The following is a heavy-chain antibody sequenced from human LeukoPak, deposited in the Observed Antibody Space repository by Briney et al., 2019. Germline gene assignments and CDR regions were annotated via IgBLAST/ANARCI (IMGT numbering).Heavy chain of an antibody. J-gene: IGHJ4*02. CDR2: IYYSGST. CDR3: ASSMTTVTTFDY. V-gene: IGHV4-59*08. D-gene: IGHD4-17*01. Sequence: SETLSLTCTVSGGSISSYYWSWIRQPPGKGLEWIGYIYYSGSTNYNPSLKSRVTISVDTSKNQFSLKLSSVTAADTAVYYCASSMTTVTTFDYLGQGTLVTVSS. CDR1: GGSISSYY.